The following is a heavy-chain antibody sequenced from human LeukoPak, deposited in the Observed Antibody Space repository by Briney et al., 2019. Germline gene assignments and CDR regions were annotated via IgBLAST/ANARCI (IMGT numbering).Heavy chain of an antibody. CDR1: GYTFTSYD. J-gene: IGHJ4*02. CDR2: MNPNSGNT. Sequence: GASVKVSCKASGYTFTSYDINRVRQATGQGLEWMGWMNPNSGNTGYAQKFQGRVTMTRNTSISTAYMELSSLRSEDTAVYYCARGRVLRFLEWLSPCDYWGQGTLVTVSS. D-gene: IGHD3-3*01. CDR3: ARGRVLRFLEWLSPCDY. V-gene: IGHV1-8*01.